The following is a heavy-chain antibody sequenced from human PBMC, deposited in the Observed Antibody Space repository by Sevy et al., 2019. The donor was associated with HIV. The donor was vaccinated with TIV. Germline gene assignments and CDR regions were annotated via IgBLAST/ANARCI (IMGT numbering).Heavy chain of an antibody. J-gene: IGHJ4*02. Sequence: ASVKVSCKASGGTFSSYAISWVRQAPGQGLEWMGGIIPIFGTANYAQKFQGRVTITADESTSTAYMERSSLRSEDTAVYYCASGLGLDSSGSSSFDYWGQGTLVTVSS. CDR1: GGTFSSYA. D-gene: IGHD3-22*01. CDR3: ASGLGLDSSGSSSFDY. V-gene: IGHV1-69*13. CDR2: IIPIFGTA.